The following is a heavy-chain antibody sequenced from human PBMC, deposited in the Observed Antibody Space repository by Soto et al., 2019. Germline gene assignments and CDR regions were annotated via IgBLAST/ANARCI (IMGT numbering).Heavy chain of an antibody. CDR3: ASGGEYCSGGSCYWFDP. Sequence: QVQLVPSGAAVMKPGASVKVSCKASGYTFTGYYMHWVRQAPGQGLEWMGWINPNSGGTNYAQKFQGWVTMSRDTSISTAYMELSRLSSDDTAVYYCASGGEYCSGGSCYWFDPWCQGTLVTLSS. CDR1: GYTFTGYY. D-gene: IGHD2-15*01. CDR2: INPNSGGT. V-gene: IGHV1-2*04. J-gene: IGHJ5*02.